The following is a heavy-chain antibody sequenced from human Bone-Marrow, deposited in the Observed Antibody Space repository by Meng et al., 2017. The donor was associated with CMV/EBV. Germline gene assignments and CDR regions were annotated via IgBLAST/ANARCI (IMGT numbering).Heavy chain of an antibody. CDR3: ARFGPGYSSGWSCFDY. D-gene: IGHD6-19*01. CDR2: IHSNGGTT. Sequence: GESLKISCAASGFIFSSHAMHWVRQAPGKGLEHVSAIHSNGGTTYYADSVKGRFTISRDNSKNTLYLQMGSLRAEDMAVYYCARFGPGYSSGWSCFDYWGQGTLVTVSS. CDR1: GFIFSSHA. J-gene: IGHJ4*02. V-gene: IGHV3-64*02.